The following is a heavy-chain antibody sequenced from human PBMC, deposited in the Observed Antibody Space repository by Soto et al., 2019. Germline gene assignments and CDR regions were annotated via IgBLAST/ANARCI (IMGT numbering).Heavy chain of an antibody. CDR3: ARLAYSSHWPDP. J-gene: IGHJ5*02. CDR2: IYPGDSNT. Sequence: GESLKISCKGSGYSFNFYYIAWVRQMPGKGLEWMGIIYPGDSNTRYSPSFQGQVTISADKSISTAYLQWSSLKASDTAMYYCARLAYSSHWPDPWGQGTLVTVS. V-gene: IGHV5-51*01. CDR1: GYSFNFYY. D-gene: IGHD6-13*01.